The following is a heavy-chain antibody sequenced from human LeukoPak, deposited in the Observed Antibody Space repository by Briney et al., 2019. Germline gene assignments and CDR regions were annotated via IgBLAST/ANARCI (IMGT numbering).Heavy chain of an antibody. J-gene: IGHJ4*02. CDR2: INPNGITT. V-gene: IGHV3-74*01. Sequence: GGSLRLSCAASGFIFRNYWMHWVRQAPGKGLVWVARINPNGITTTYTDSVKGRFTISRDNAKNTLYLQMNSLRAEDTAMYYCAKDQQQLAYLFDYWGQGTLVTVSS. CDR3: AKDQQQLAYLFDY. CDR1: GFIFRNYW. D-gene: IGHD6-13*01.